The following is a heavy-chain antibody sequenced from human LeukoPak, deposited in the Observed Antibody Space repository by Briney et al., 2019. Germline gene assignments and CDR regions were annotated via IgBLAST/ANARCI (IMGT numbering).Heavy chain of an antibody. D-gene: IGHD2-2*01. CDR2: ISGSGGST. CDR3: AKDSTYYYYYYMDV. J-gene: IGHJ6*03. Sequence: TGGSLRLSCAASGFTFSSYGMHWVRQAPGKGLEWVSAISGSGGSTYYADSVKGRFTISRDNSKNTLYLQMNSLRAEDTAVYYCAKDSTYYYYYYMDVWGKGTTVTVSS. CDR1: GFTFSSYG. V-gene: IGHV3-23*01.